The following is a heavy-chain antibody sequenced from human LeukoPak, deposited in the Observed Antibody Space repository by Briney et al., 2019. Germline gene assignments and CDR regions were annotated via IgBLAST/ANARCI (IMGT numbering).Heavy chain of an antibody. Sequence: GASVKVSCKASGYTFTSYGISWVRQAPGQGLEWMGWINPNSGGTNYAQKFQGRVTMTRDTSISTAYMELSRLRSDDTAVYYCASVKSVVPAAAWGYWGQGTLVTVSS. V-gene: IGHV1-2*02. D-gene: IGHD2-2*01. CDR1: GYTFTSYG. J-gene: IGHJ4*02. CDR3: ASVKSVVPAAAWGY. CDR2: INPNSGGT.